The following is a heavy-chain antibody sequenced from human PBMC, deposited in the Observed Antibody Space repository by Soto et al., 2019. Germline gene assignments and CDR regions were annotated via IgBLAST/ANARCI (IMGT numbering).Heavy chain of an antibody. Sequence: SQTRSLTCAISGDSVSSNSAAWNWIRQSPSRGLEWLGRTYYRSKWHNDYAVSVKSRITINPDTSKNQFSLQLNSVTPEDTAVYYCAREIRSIVVVPAATNYYMDVWGKGTTVTVSS. D-gene: IGHD2-2*01. J-gene: IGHJ6*03. CDR3: AREIRSIVVVPAATNYYMDV. CDR1: GDSVSSNSAA. CDR2: TYYRSKWHN. V-gene: IGHV6-1*01.